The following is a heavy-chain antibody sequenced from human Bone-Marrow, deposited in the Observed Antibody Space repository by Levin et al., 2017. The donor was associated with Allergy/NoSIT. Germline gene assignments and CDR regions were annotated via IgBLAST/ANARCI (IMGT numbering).Heavy chain of an antibody. CDR1: GFTVSRNY. CDR3: ATSPASGY. J-gene: IGHJ4*02. V-gene: IGHV3-53*01. CDR2: IYSGGDT. Sequence: RPGGSLRLSCAASGFTVSRNYMSWVRQAPGKGLEGVSIIYSGGDTYYTDSVKGRFTISRDNSKNTLYLQMNSLRAEDTAVYYCATSPASGYWGQGTLVTVSS.